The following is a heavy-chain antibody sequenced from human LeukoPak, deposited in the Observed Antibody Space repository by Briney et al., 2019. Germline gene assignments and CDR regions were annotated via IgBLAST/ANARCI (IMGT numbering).Heavy chain of an antibody. V-gene: IGHV3-9*01. D-gene: IGHD5-24*01. CDR3: AKDRDAYNLRYFQH. CDR2: ISWNSATV. CDR1: GFTFDDYA. Sequence: TGGSLRLSCAVSGFTFDDYAMHWVRQAAGKGLEWVSGISWNSATVHYADSVRGRFTISRDNAENSLYLQMNSLRPEDTALYYCAKDRDAYNLRYFQHWGQGTLVTVSS. J-gene: IGHJ1*01.